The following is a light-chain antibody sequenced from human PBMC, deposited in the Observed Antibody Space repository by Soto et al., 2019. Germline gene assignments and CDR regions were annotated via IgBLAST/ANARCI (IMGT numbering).Light chain of an antibody. CDR3: GTWDSSLSAGV. V-gene: IGLV1-51*01. CDR1: SSKIGNNY. CDR2: DNN. Sequence: QSVLTQPPSVAAAPGQKVTISCSGSSSKIGNNYVSWYQQLPGTAPKLLMYDNNKRPSGIPDRFSGSKSGTSATLGITGIQTGDEADYYCGTWDSSLSAGVFGGGTKLTVL. J-gene: IGLJ3*02.